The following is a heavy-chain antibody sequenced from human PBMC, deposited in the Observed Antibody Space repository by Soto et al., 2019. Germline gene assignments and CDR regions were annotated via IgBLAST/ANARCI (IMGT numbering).Heavy chain of an antibody. J-gene: IGHJ3*01. CDR2: ISSGSSYT. CDR1: GFILSDYY. CDR3: ARIFVVITATLDDFDV. D-gene: IGHD2-15*01. Sequence: GGSLRLSCAASGFILSDYYMGWIRQAPGKGLEWISLISSGSSYTNYADSVKGRFTISRDNAKNSLYLQMNSLRADDAAVYFCARIFVVITATLDDFDVWGQGTKVTVSS. V-gene: IGHV3-11*06.